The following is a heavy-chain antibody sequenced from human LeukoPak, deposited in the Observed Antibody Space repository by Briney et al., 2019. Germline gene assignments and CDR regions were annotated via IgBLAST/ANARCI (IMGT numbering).Heavy chain of an antibody. Sequence: SGPALVQPTPTLTLTCTFSGFSLSTSGMRVSWIRQPPGKALEWLARIDWNDDKFYSTSLKTRLTISKDTSKNQVVLTMTNMDPVDTATYFCARETSDYSSSWYGYYFDYWGQGTLVTVSS. D-gene: IGHD6-13*01. CDR2: IDWNDDK. V-gene: IGHV2-70*04. CDR3: ARETSDYSSSWYGYYFDY. J-gene: IGHJ4*02. CDR1: GFSLSTSGMR.